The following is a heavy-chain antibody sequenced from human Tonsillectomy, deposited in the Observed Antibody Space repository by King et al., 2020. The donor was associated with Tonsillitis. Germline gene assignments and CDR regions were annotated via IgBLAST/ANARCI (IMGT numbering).Heavy chain of an antibody. Sequence: VQLQQSGPGLVKTSETLSLTCTVSGGSISGSYWSWIRQSPGKGLEWIGYIYDDGGTNYNPSLKSRLVISVDTSKNQFSLNLSSVTAADTAVYFCARGSRGGWSPFDYWGHGTLVTVSS. V-gene: IGHV4-59*01. CDR1: GGSISGSY. D-gene: IGHD6-19*01. CDR2: IYDDGGT. CDR3: ARGSRGGWSPFDY. J-gene: IGHJ4*03.